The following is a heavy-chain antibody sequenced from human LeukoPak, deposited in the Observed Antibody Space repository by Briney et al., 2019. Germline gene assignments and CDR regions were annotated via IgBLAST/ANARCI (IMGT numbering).Heavy chain of an antibody. CDR2: IYYSGST. V-gene: IGHV4-59*01. Sequence: SETLSLTCTVSGGSISSYYWSWIRQPPGKGLEWIGYIYYSGSTNYNPSLKSRVTISVDTSKNQFSLKLSSVTAADTAVYYCARDFLGGDGYNGAFEIWGQGTMVTVSS. CDR1: GGSISSYY. CDR3: ARDFLGGDGYNGAFEI. J-gene: IGHJ3*02. D-gene: IGHD5-24*01.